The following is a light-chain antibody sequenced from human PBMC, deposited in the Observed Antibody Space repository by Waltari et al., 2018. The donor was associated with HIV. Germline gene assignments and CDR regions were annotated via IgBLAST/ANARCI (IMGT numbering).Light chain of an antibody. CDR3: QSYDSSLSGYVV. CDR1: SSNIGADYD. CDR2: ANT. Sequence: QSVLTQPPSVSGAPGQRVTISCTGSSSNIGADYDVHWYQHLPGTAPKLLIYANTHRPSGVPDRFSGSKSGTAASLAITGLQAEDEAGYYCQSYDSSLSGYVVFGGGTKLTVL. V-gene: IGLV1-40*01. J-gene: IGLJ2*01.